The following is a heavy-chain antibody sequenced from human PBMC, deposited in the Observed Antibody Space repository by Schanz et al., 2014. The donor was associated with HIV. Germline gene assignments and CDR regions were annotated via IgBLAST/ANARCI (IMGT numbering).Heavy chain of an antibody. CDR1: GFTFSSDA. J-gene: IGHJ4*02. V-gene: IGHV3-23*01. CDR3: ATAAVTDYSDN. Sequence: EVRLLESGGGLVQPGGSLRLSCAAFGFTFSSDAMSWVRQAPGKGLEWVSSISRTGGSTYYADSVKGRFTISRDNSKNTLYLQMNSLRGEDTAVYYCATAAVTDYSDNWGQGTLVTVSS. CDR2: ISRTGGST. D-gene: IGHD4-17*01.